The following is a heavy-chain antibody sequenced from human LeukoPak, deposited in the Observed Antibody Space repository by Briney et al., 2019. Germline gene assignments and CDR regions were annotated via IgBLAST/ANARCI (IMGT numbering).Heavy chain of an antibody. Sequence: GGSLRLSCAASGFTFSNYAMNWVRQGPGKGLEWVATISASGGDTYYADSVRGRFTVSRDNSKYTLYLQLSSLRAEDTAMYYCAKGDGAGLYPLWFHFDYWGQGTLVTYSS. J-gene: IGHJ4*02. CDR3: AKGDGAGLYPLWFHFDY. CDR1: GFTFSNYA. D-gene: IGHD3-10*01. CDR2: ISASGGDT. V-gene: IGHV3-23*01.